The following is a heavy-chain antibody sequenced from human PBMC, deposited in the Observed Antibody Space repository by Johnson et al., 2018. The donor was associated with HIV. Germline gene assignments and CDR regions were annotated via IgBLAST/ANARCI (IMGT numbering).Heavy chain of an antibody. CDR1: GFTFDDYA. J-gene: IGHJ3*02. V-gene: IGHV3-20*04. Sequence: VQLVESGGGVVRPGGSLRLSCVGSGFTFDDYALSWVRQLPGKGLEWVSGISWNGGSTGYADSVKGRFTISRDNAKNSLYLQMNSLRAEDTAMYYCARGRYSSSWYVGGLDAFDIWGQGTMVTVSS. D-gene: IGHD6-13*01. CDR3: ARGRYSSSWYVGGLDAFDI. CDR2: ISWNGGST.